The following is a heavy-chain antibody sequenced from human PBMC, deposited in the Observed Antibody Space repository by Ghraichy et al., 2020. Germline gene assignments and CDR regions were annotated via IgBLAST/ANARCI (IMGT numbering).Heavy chain of an antibody. D-gene: IGHD3-10*01. Sequence: GGSLRLSCAVSGFTFSASAIHWVRRASGKGPEWVGRIRSKTNNYATLYAASVKGRFSLSIDDSKNTAYLQMNSLKTEDTAVYYCTRHAGDTYNHVPFDIWGQGTMVTVSS. CDR2: IRSKTNNYAT. CDR3: TRHAGDTYNHVPFDI. J-gene: IGHJ3*02. V-gene: IGHV3-73*01. CDR1: GFTFSASA.